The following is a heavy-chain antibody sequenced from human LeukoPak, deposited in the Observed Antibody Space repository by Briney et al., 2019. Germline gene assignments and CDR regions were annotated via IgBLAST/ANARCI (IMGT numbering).Heavy chain of an antibody. D-gene: IGHD2-8*02. CDR1: GFTFSSYD. Sequence: GGSLRLSCAASGFTFSSYDMHWVRQPTGKGLEWVSRIGTAGDTNYAGSVKGRFTISRENAKKSFYLQMNSLRAGDTAVYYCARGLPGGFDIWGQGTVVTVSS. J-gene: IGHJ3*02. V-gene: IGHV3-13*01. CDR2: IGTAGDT. CDR3: ARGLPGGFDI.